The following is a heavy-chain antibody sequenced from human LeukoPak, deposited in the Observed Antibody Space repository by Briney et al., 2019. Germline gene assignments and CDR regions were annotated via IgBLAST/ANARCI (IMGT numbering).Heavy chain of an antibody. Sequence: PGGSLRLSCAVSGITLSSYGMSWVRQAPGKGLEWLSCISSSGDTIYYADSVKGRFTVSRDNAENSLYLQMNSLRAEDTAMYYCARQGSEIDYWGQGTLVTVSS. CDR1: GITLSSYG. CDR3: ARQGSEIDY. CDR2: ISSSGDTI. V-gene: IGHV3-48*04. J-gene: IGHJ4*02.